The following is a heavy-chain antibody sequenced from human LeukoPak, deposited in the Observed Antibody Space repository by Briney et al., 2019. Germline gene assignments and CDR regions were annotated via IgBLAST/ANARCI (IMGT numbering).Heavy chain of an antibody. J-gene: IGHJ4*02. D-gene: IGHD1-26*01. CDR3: ARDRELAFDY. CDR2: ISSSGSTI. CDR1: GFTFSTYS. Sequence: GGSLRLSCSASGFTFSTYSMNWVRQAPGKGLEWVSYISSSGSTIYYADSVKGRFTISRDNAKNSLYLQMNSPRAEDTAVYYCARDRELAFDYWGQGTLVTVSS. V-gene: IGHV3-48*04.